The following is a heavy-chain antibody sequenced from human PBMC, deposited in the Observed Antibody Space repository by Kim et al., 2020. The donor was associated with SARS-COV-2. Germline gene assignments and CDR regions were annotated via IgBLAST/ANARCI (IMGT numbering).Heavy chain of an antibody. CDR2: ISYDGSNK. Sequence: GGSLRLSCAASGFTFSSYGMHWVRQAPGKGLEWVAVISYDGSNKYYADSVKGRFTISRDNSKNTLYLQMNSLRAEDTAVYYCARDLVVDYYYGMDVWSQGTTVTVSS. V-gene: IGHV3-33*05. CDR1: GFTFSSYG. CDR3: ARDLVVDYYYGMDV. D-gene: IGHD2-15*01. J-gene: IGHJ6*02.